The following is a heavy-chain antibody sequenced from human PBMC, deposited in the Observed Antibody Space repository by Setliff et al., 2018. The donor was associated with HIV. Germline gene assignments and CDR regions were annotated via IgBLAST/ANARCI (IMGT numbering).Heavy chain of an antibody. CDR1: DGSFSGYY. D-gene: IGHD1-26*01. J-gene: IGHJ3*02. CDR2: IDHSGST. CDR3: ARALANGVGRRAFDI. V-gene: IGHV4-34*01. Sequence: PSETLSLTCAVYDGSFSGYYWSWIRQPPGKGLEWIGEIDHSGSTNYNPSLKSRVTISVDTSKKQFSLRLSSVTAADTAVYFCARALANGVGRRAFDIWGQGTMVTVSS.